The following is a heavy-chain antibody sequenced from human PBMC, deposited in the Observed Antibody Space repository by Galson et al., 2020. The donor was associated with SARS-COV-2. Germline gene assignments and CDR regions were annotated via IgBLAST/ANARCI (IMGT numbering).Heavy chain of an antibody. D-gene: IGHD2-2*01. J-gene: IGHJ5*02. V-gene: IGHV4-34*01. Sequence: SQPLSLTCAVYGGSFNDYYWSWIRQSPGRGLEWIGEINHSGITNYNPSLKSRFTMSVDTSKKQFSLNLSSVTAADTAVYYCARMKDVVVVVPAILGGRRVRWLDPWGQGTLVTVSS. CDR2: INHSGIT. CDR1: GGSFNDYY. CDR3: ARMKDVVVVVPAILGGRRVRWLDP.